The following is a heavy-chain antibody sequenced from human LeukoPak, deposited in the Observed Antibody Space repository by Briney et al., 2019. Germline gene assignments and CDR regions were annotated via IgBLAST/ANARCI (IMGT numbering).Heavy chain of an antibody. CDR2: ISTDGSTT. Sequence: GGSLRLSCAASGFTFSSDWMHWVRQAPGKGLVWVSRISTDGSTTYSADSVKGRFTISRDNSKNTLYLQMNSLKTEDTAVYYCTSYDLYYYGMDVWGQGTTVTVSS. J-gene: IGHJ6*02. CDR3: TSYDLYYYGMDV. V-gene: IGHV3-74*01. D-gene: IGHD5-12*01. CDR1: GFTFSSDW.